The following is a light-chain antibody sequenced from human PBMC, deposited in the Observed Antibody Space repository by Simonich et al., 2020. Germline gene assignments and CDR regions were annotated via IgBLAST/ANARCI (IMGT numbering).Light chain of an antibody. J-gene: IGKJ3*01. V-gene: IGKV3-11*01. CDR2: DVS. CDR3: QQYGSSPEFT. Sequence: EIVLTQSPATLSLSPGERATLSCRASQSVSSYLAWYQQKPGQAPRLLIYDVSNRATGIPARFSGSGSGTDFTLTISSLEPEDFAVYYCQQYGSSPEFTFGPGTKVDIK. CDR1: QSVSSY.